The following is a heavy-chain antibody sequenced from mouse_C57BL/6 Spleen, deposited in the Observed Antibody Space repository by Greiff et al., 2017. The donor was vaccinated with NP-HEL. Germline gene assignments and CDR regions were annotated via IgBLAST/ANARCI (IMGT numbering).Heavy chain of an antibody. D-gene: IGHD2-4*01. CDR2: ISYSGST. V-gene: IGHV3-1*01. CDR1: GYSITSGYD. J-gene: IGHJ1*03. CDR3: ARGDDYDGYWYFDV. Sequence: EVQLQQSGPGMVKPSQSLSLTCTVTGYSITSGYDWHWIRHFPGNKLEWMGYISYSGSTNYNPSLKSRISITHDTSKNHFFLKLNSVTTEDTATYYCARGDDYDGYWYFDVWGTGTTVTVSS.